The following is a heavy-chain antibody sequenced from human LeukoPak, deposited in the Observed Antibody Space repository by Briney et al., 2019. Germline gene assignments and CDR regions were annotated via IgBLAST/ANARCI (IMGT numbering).Heavy chain of an antibody. J-gene: IGHJ4*02. D-gene: IGHD3-9*01. CDR2: IIPIFGTA. CDR1: GGTFSSYA. CDR3: ARVGAGDILTGLPAPFDY. V-gene: IGHV1-69*13. Sequence: SVKVSCKASGGTFSSYAISWVRQAPGQGLEWMGGIIPIFGTANYAQKFQGRVTITADESTSTAYMELSSLRSEDTAVYYCARVGAGDILTGLPAPFDYWGQGTLVTVSS.